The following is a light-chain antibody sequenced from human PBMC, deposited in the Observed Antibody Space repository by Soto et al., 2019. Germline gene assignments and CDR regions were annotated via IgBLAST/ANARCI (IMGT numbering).Light chain of an antibody. CDR1: QSVSSTY. V-gene: IGKV3-20*01. Sequence: EIVLTQSPGTLSLSPGERATLSCRASQSVSSTYLAWYQQKPGQAPRLLIYGASSRATGSPDRFSGSGSGTDFTLTITTLEPEDFVVYYCQQYGTSPFAFGGGTKVEIK. J-gene: IGKJ4*01. CDR2: GAS. CDR3: QQYGTSPFA.